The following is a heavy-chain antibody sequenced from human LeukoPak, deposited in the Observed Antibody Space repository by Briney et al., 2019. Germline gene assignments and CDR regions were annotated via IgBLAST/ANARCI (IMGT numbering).Heavy chain of an antibody. D-gene: IGHD1-26*01. Sequence: GGSPRLSCAASGFTVNTNYMTWVRPTPEKGLEWVSVIYDIGSTCYADSVKGRLTISRDNSKNTVYLQMNSLRVDDTAIYYCARVCGTYPCYYGMDVWGQGATVTVSS. CDR2: IYDIGST. CDR1: GFTVNTNY. J-gene: IGHJ6*02. V-gene: IGHV3-66*01. CDR3: ARVCGTYPCYYGMDV.